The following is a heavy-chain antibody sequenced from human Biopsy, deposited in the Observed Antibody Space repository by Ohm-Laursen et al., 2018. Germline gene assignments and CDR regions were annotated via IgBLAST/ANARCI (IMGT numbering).Heavy chain of an antibody. D-gene: IGHD4-23*01. Sequence: TLSLTCTVSGGSFTGHYWSWIRQPPGKGLEWIGHISYTGYTSYKSSLKSRVTISLDTSRKHFSLRLTSLAAAGTAVYYCARGSNEYGGLYFPHWGQGTLVTVSS. J-gene: IGHJ1*01. CDR2: ISYTGYT. CDR1: GGSFTGHY. V-gene: IGHV4-59*11. CDR3: ARGSNEYGGLYFPH.